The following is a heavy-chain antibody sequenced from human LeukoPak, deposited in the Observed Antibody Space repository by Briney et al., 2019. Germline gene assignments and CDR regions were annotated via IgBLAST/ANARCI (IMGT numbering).Heavy chain of an antibody. V-gene: IGHV3-30*18. J-gene: IGHJ6*02. Sequence: GGSLRLSCAASGFTFSSYGMHWVRQAPGKGLEWVAVISYDGSNKYYADSVKGRFTISRDNSKNTLYLQMNSLRAEDTAVYYCANYIHTIVVPAWDYYYYGMDVWGQGTTVTVSS. D-gene: IGHD2-2*01. CDR1: GFTFSSYG. CDR2: ISYDGSNK. CDR3: ANYIHTIVVPAWDYYYYGMDV.